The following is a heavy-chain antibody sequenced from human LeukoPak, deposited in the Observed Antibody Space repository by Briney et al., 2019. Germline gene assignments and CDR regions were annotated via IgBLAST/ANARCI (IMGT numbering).Heavy chain of an antibody. CDR3: AKRPRVLRFLEWILPFDP. V-gene: IGHV3-21*01. CDR1: GFTFSSYS. CDR2: ISSSSYI. D-gene: IGHD3-3*01. Sequence: GGSLRLSCAASGFTFSSYSMNWVRQAPGKGLEWVSSISSSSYIYYADSVKGRFTISRDNAKNSLYLQMNSLRAEDTAVYYFAKRPRVLRFLEWILPFDPWGQGTLGTVSS. J-gene: IGHJ5*02.